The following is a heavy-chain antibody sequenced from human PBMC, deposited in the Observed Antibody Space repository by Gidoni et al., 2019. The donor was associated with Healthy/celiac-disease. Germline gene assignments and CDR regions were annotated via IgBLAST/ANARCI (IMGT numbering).Heavy chain of an antibody. D-gene: IGHD6-6*01. V-gene: IGHV3-7*01. CDR2: IKQDGSEK. J-gene: IGHJ4*02. CDR3: ARVTRSSFDY. CDR1: GFTFSSYW. Sequence: EVQLVESGGGLVQPGGSLRLACAASGFTFSSYWMSWVRKAPGKGLEWVANIKQDGSEKYYVDSVKGRFTISRDNAKNSMYLKMNSLRAEDTAVYYCARVTRSSFDYWGQGTLVTVSS.